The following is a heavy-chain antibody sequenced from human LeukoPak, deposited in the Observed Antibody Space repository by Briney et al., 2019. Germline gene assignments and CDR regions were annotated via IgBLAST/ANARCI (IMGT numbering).Heavy chain of an antibody. J-gene: IGHJ6*02. CDR1: GFNFSTYW. Sequence: PGGSLRLSCAASGFNFSTYWMHWVRQAPGKGLVWVSSISSSSSYIYYADSVKGRFTISRDNAKNSLYLQMNSLRAEDTAVYYCARDLGGYPHGHYYGMDVWGQGTTVTVSS. CDR2: ISSSSSYI. V-gene: IGHV3-21*01. CDR3: ARDLGGYPHGHYYGMDV. D-gene: IGHD3-16*02.